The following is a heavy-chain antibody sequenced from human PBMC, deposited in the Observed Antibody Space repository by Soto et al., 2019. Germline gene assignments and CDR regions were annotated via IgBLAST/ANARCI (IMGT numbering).Heavy chain of an antibody. CDR3: ARLRSLPSTIKFGNEFDY. V-gene: IGHV5-10-1*01. D-gene: IGHD1-1*01. J-gene: IGHJ4*02. CDR1: GYNFNNNW. Sequence: PGESLKISCTASGYNFNNNWIGWVRQTPGKGLEWMGRIEPSDSYIDYSPSFKGHVTISSDKSIKTVYLQWSSLKASDTAMYYCARLRSLPSTIKFGNEFDYCGQGALVIVS. CDR2: IEPSDSYI.